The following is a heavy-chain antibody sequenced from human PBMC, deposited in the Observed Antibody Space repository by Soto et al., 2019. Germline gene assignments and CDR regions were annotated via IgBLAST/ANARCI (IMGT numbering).Heavy chain of an antibody. CDR2: IKTDGSTT. CDR1: GFTFRSHW. Sequence: EVQLVESGGGLVQPGGSLRLSCAASGFTFRSHWMHWVRQGPGKGLVWVSRIKTDGSTTTYADSVKGRFTISRDNAKNTLYLQMNSLRVDDTAVYYCARDTPLSDSGPHFDYWGQGTRVTVSS. J-gene: IGHJ4*02. D-gene: IGHD3-10*01. V-gene: IGHV3-74*01. CDR3: ARDTPLSDSGPHFDY.